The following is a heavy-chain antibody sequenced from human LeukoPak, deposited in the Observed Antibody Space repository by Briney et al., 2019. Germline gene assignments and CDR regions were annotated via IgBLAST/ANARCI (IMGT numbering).Heavy chain of an antibody. Sequence: PSETLSLTCTVFGGSISSYYWGWIRQPAGKGLEWIGRIYTSGSTKYNPSLKSRVTMSVDTSKNQFSLKLSSVTAADTAVYYCARHMSVTYDAFDTWGQGTMVTVSS. V-gene: IGHV4-4*07. J-gene: IGHJ3*02. CDR3: ARHMSVTYDAFDT. CDR1: GGSISSYY. D-gene: IGHD2-21*02. CDR2: IYTSGST.